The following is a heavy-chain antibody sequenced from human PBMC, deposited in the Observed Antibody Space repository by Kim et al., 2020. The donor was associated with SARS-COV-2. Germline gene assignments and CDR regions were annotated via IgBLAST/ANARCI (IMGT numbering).Heavy chain of an antibody. CDR3: ARLIHGYSYDYGVDY. CDR1: GGSISSSSYY. Sequence: SETLSLTCTVSGGSISSSSYYWGWIRQPPGKGLEWIGSIYYSGSTYYNPSHKSRVTISVDTSKNQFSLKLSSVTAADTAVYYCARLIHGYSYDYGVDYWGQGTLVTVSS. D-gene: IGHD5-18*01. CDR2: IYYSGST. J-gene: IGHJ4*02. V-gene: IGHV4-39*01.